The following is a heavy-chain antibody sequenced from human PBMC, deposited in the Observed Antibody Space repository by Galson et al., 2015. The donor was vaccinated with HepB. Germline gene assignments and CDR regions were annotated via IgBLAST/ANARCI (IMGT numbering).Heavy chain of an antibody. CDR2: INTDGSRA. Sequence: SLRLSCAASDFTFIAYWMHWVRHAPGKGLEWVSGINTDGSRANYADSVKGRFTISRDNAKNTAYLQMSSLRVEDTAIYYCARPRLRYFDSCDLWGQGILVTVSS. CDR3: ARPRLRYFDSCDL. V-gene: IGHV3-74*01. J-gene: IGHJ4*02. D-gene: IGHD3-9*01. CDR1: DFTFIAYW.